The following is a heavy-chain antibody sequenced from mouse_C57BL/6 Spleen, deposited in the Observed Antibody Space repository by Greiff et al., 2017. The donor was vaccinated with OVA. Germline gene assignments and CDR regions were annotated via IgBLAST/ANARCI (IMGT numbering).Heavy chain of an antibody. V-gene: IGHV7-1*01. CDR3: ARVAYDYDGYFDV. J-gene: IGHJ1*03. Sequence: EVNVVESGGGLVQSGRSLRLSCATSGFTFSDFYMEWVRQAPGKGLEWIAASRNKANDYTTEYSASVKGRFIVSRDTSQSILYLQMNALRAEDTAIYYCARVAYDYDGYFDVWGTGTTVTVSS. D-gene: IGHD2-4*01. CDR2: SRNKANDYTT. CDR1: GFTFSDFY.